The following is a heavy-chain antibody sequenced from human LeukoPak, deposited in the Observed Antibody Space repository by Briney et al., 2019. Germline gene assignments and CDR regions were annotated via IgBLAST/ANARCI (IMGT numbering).Heavy chain of an antibody. CDR1: GGSISSSSYY. V-gene: IGHV4-39*07. Sequence: ASETLSLTCTVSGGSISSSSYYWGWIRQPPGKGLEWIGSIYYSGSTYYNPSLKSRVTISVDTSKNQFSLKLSSVTAADTAVYYCARSGGYSYGYFDYWGQGTLVTVSS. J-gene: IGHJ4*02. D-gene: IGHD5-18*01. CDR3: ARSGGYSYGYFDY. CDR2: IYYSGST.